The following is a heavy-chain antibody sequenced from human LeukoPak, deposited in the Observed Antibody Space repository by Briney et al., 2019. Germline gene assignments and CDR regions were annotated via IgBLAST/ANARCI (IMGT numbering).Heavy chain of an antibody. Sequence: SETLSLTCTVSSGSITGGSYYWGWIRQPPGKGLEWIGSFYYSGNTYYNPSLKSRVTISVDTSKNQFSLKLSSVTAADTAVYYCARSGRDFWSGTSSGIDYWGQGTLVTVSS. J-gene: IGHJ4*02. D-gene: IGHD3-3*01. CDR1: SGSITGGSYY. V-gene: IGHV4-39*01. CDR2: FYYSGNT. CDR3: ARSGRDFWSGTSSGIDY.